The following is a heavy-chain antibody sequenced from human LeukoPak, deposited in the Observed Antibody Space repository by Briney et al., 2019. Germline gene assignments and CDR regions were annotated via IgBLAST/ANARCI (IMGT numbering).Heavy chain of an antibody. CDR1: GGSMSTYY. J-gene: IGHJ4*02. CDR3: ASGSVVTANDY. V-gene: IGHV4-4*09. D-gene: IGHD2-21*02. CDR2: IYTSGST. Sequence: SETLSLTCTVSGGSMSTYYWNWIRQPPGKGLEWIGYIYTSGSTKYNPSLKSRVTISVDTSKKQFSLKLTSVTAEDTAVYYCASGSVVTANDYWGRGTLVTVSS.